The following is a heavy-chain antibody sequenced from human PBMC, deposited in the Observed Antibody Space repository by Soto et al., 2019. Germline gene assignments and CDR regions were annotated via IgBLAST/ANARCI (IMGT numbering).Heavy chain of an antibody. D-gene: IGHD2-2*01. CDR1: GGTFSSYA. Sequence: QVQLVQSGAEVKKPGSSVKVSCKASGGTFSSYAISWVRQAPGQGLEWMGGIIPIFGTANYAQKFQGRVTITADEYTSKAYMELSSLRSEDTAVYYCARYCSSTSCQDYYGMDVWGQGTTVTVSS. CDR3: ARYCSSTSCQDYYGMDV. J-gene: IGHJ6*01. V-gene: IGHV1-69*01. CDR2: IIPIFGTA.